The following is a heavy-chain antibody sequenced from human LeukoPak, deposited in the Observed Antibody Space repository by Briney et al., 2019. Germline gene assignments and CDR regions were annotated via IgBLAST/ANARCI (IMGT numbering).Heavy chain of an antibody. CDR3: GRGPKAGGPHHDMDV. J-gene: IGHJ6*02. V-gene: IGHV1-69*05. D-gene: IGHD2-15*01. Sequence: ASVKVSCKASGGTFSSYAISWVRQAPGQGLEWMGGIIPIFGTANYAQKFQGRATMTTDTSTSTAYMELRSLSSDDTAVYYCGRGPKAGGPHHDMDVWGRGTTVTVSS. CDR1: GGTFSSYA. CDR2: IIPIFGTA.